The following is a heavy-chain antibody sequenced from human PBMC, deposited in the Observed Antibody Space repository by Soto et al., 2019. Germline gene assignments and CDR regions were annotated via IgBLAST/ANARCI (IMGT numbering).Heavy chain of an antibody. V-gene: IGHV1-24*01. J-gene: IGHJ4*02. CDR1: GYTLTELS. CDR2: FDPEDGET. Sequence: ASVKVSCKVSGYTLTELSMHWVRQAPGKGLEWMGGFDPEDGETIYAQKFQGRVTMTEDTSTDTAYMELSSLRSEDTAVYYCATVTTSRSSLFYFDYWGQGTLVTVSS. D-gene: IGHD6-6*01. CDR3: ATVTTSRSSLFYFDY.